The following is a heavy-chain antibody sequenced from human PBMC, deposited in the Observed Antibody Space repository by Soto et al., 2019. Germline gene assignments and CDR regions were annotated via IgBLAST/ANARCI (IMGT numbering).Heavy chain of an antibody. V-gene: IGHV1-69*06. Sequence: QVLLLQSGSEVKKAGSSVKVSCKASGDAFKSYAIHWVRQAPGQGLEYMGRIIPSYDRTKYAQKFQGRLTLTADMYTSTVYMELSSLRSEDTAVYYCARDTTNDYGDDTFDYWGQGTQVLVSS. J-gene: IGHJ4*02. CDR3: ARDTTNDYGDDTFDY. D-gene: IGHD4-17*01. CDR1: GDAFKSYA. CDR2: IIPSYDRT.